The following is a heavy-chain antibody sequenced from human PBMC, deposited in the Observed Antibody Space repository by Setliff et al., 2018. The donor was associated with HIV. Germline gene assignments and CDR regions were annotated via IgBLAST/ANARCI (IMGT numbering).Heavy chain of an antibody. J-gene: IGHJ4*02. CDR3: ARGPPFAY. CDR2: IAYSGTTMYF. V-gene: IGHV4-39*07. Sequence: PSETLSLTCNVSGGSFIGSSFQSTWIRQAPGKGLEWIGDIAYSGTTMYFNYNPSLESRLSLSEDTSRHQFSLKLTSVTADDTGIYHCARGPPFAYWGQGLLVTVSS. CDR1: GGSFIGSSFQ.